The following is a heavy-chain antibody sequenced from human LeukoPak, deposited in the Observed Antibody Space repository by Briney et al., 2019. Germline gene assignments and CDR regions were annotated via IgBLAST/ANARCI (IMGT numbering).Heavy chain of an antibody. J-gene: IGHJ6*03. CDR3: AGSGITVTTSYFYYMDV. V-gene: IGHV3-74*01. CDR1: GFTFSRNW. Sequence: GGSLRLSCAASGFTFSRNWMFWVRRAPGKGLLCVARISGDGSIINYADSVKGRFTISRDNAKNTLTLQLNSLRAEDTAVYYCAGSGITVTTSYFYYMDVWGKGTTVTVSS. D-gene: IGHD4-17*01. CDR2: ISGDGSII.